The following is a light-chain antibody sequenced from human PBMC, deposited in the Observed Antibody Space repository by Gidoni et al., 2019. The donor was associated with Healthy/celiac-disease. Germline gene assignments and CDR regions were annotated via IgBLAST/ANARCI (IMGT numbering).Light chain of an antibody. Sequence: DIVMTQSPDSMDVSLGERATINCKSSQSVLYSSNNKNYLAWYQQKPGQPPKLLIYWASTRESGVPDRFSGSGSGTDFTLTISSLQAEDVAVYYCQQYYSTLTFGGXTKVEIK. CDR3: QQYYSTLT. CDR2: WAS. V-gene: IGKV4-1*01. J-gene: IGKJ4*01. CDR1: QSVLYSSNNKNY.